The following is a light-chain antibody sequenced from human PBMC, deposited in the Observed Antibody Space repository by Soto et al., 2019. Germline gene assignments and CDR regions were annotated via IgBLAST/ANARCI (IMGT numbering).Light chain of an antibody. Sequence: DIQMTQPPSSLSASVGDRVTITCRASQSISSYLNWYQQKPGKAPKLLIYAASSLQSGVPSRFSGSGSGTDFTLTISSLQPEDFATYYCQQSYSTSARTFGGGTKVEIK. CDR1: QSISSY. V-gene: IGKV1-39*01. CDR2: AAS. CDR3: QQSYSTSART. J-gene: IGKJ4*01.